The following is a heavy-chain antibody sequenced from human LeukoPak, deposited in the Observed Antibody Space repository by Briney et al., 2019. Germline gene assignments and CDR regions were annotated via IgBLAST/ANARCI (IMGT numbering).Heavy chain of an antibody. CDR2: ISFTGIT. V-gene: IGHV4-39*01. CDR1: GGSISSPNYY. J-gene: IGHJ4*02. D-gene: IGHD4-11*01. CDR3: ARHIHDYSEGGGALDY. Sequence: SETLSLSCTASGGSISSPNYYWGWIRQPPGKGLESIVTISFTGITYYNPSLKSRVAISVDTSTNQFSLKLRSVTAADTAMYYCARHIHDYSEGGGALDYWGQGTLVSLS.